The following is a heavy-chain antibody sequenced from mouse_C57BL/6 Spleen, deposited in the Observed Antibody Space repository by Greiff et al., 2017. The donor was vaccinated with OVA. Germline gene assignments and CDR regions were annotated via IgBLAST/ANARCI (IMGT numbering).Heavy chain of an antibody. V-gene: IGHV5-16*01. J-gene: IGHJ1*03. Sequence: EVKLVESEGGLVQPGRSMKLSCTASGFTFSDYYMAWVRQVPEKGLEWVANINYDGSSTYYLDSLKSRFIISRDNAKNILYLQMSSLKSEDTATYYCARDPPGNWYFDVWGTGTTVTVSS. CDR1: GFTFSDYY. CDR2: INYDGSST. CDR3: ARDPPGNWYFDV. D-gene: IGHD1-1*02.